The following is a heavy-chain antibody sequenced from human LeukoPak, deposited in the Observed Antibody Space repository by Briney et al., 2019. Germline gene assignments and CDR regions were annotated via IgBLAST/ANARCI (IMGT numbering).Heavy chain of an antibody. J-gene: IGHJ5*02. CDR2: INHSGST. CDR3: AREYCSSTSCYAKAKNWFDP. D-gene: IGHD2-2*01. Sequence: PSETLSLTCAVYGGSFSGYYWSWIRQPSGKGLEWIGEINHSGSTNYNPSLKSRVTISVDTSKNQFSLKLSSVTAADTAVYYCAREYCSSTSCYAKAKNWFDPWGQGTLVTVSS. V-gene: IGHV4-34*01. CDR1: GGSFSGYY.